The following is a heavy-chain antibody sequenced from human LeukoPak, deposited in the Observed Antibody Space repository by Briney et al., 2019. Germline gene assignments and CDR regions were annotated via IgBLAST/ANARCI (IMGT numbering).Heavy chain of an antibody. V-gene: IGHV1-24*01. CDR1: RYTLTELS. CDR3: ATFIIAARRRYYYGMDV. D-gene: IGHD6-6*01. CDR2: FDPEDGET. J-gene: IGHJ6*02. Sequence: ASVKVSCKVSRYTLTELSMHWVRQAPGKGLEWMGGFDPEDGETIYAQKFPGRVTMTEDTSTDTAYMELSSLRSEDTAVYYCATFIIAARRRYYYGMDVWGQGTTVTVSS.